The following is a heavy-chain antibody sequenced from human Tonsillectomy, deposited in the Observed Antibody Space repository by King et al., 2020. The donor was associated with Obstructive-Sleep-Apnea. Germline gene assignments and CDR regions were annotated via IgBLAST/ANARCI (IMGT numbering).Heavy chain of an antibody. Sequence: DVQLVESGGGFVQPGGSLRLSLAASGFTFSSFSMICVRQAPGKGLNWASGISVSVGSTYYVDSGKGRFTISRDNDKNTLYLQMNSLRAEDTAVYYCASFAQWLSAQVDYWGQGTLVTVSS. V-gene: IGHV3-23*04. CDR2: ISVSVGST. CDR1: GFTFSSFS. D-gene: IGHD3-22*01. J-gene: IGHJ4*02. CDR3: ASFAQWLSAQVDY.